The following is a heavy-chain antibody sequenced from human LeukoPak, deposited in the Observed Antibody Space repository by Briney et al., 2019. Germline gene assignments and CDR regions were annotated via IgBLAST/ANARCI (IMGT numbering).Heavy chain of an antibody. CDR1: GGSISSYY. CDR3: ARGPYESWYYDYVWGSYRNNWFDP. V-gene: IGHV4-59*01. D-gene: IGHD3-16*02. Sequence: PSETLSLTCTVSGGSISSYYWSWIRQPPGKGLEWIGYIYYIGSTNYNPSLKSRVTISVDTSKNQFSLKLSSVTAADTAVYYCARGPYESWYYDYVWGSYRNNWFDPWGQGTLVTVSS. J-gene: IGHJ5*02. CDR2: IYYIGST.